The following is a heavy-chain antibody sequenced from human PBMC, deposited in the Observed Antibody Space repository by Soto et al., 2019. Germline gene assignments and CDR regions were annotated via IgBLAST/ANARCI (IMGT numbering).Heavy chain of an antibody. CDR2: VYPSGTA. J-gene: IGHJ4*02. CDR3: ARGGGSYYIAY. Sequence: QVQLQESGPGLVKPSETLSLTCTVSGGSVSSGSYSWSWMRQPPGKGLEWIGYVYPSGTANYNPSLKSRGTISVDTSKSQFSLKLSSVTAADTAVYYCARGGGSYYIAYWGQGTLVTVSS. CDR1: GGSVSSGSYS. V-gene: IGHV4-61*01. D-gene: IGHD1-26*01.